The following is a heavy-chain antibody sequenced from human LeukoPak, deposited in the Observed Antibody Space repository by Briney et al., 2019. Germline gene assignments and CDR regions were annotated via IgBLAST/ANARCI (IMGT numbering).Heavy chain of an antibody. D-gene: IGHD4-17*01. CDR3: AREIYGRFDY. J-gene: IGHJ4*02. Sequence: GASVKVSCKASGCTFTSYGISWVRQAPRQGPECMGWINPYNGNTNYALKVQGRVTMTTDTSTSTAYLELRSLGSDDTAIYYCAREIYGRFDYWGQGTLVTVSS. V-gene: IGHV1-18*01. CDR1: GCTFTSYG. CDR2: INPYNGNT.